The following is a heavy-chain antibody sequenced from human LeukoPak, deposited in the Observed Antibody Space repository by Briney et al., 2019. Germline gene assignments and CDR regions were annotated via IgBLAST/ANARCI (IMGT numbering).Heavy chain of an antibody. Sequence: PSETLSLTCAVSGGSISSSNWWSWVRQPRGKGLEWIGQIHHSGTTNYNPSLKSRVTISVDKSQNQFSLRVSSVTAADTAVYYCARDKPSGSGFDYWGQGTLVTVSS. CDR1: GGSISSSNW. CDR2: IHHSGTT. D-gene: IGHD3-10*01. J-gene: IGHJ4*02. V-gene: IGHV4-4*02. CDR3: ARDKPSGSGFDY.